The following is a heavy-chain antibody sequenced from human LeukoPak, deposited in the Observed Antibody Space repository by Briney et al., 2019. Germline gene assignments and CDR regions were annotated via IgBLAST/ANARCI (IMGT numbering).Heavy chain of an antibody. CDR2: IKEDGSER. D-gene: IGHD3-22*01. Sequence: HPGGSLRLSCEGSAFIFSGHWMNWVRQTPGKGLEWVASIKEDGSERQYVDSVKGRFSISRDNTKGSLFLQLNSLRAEDTAVYYCARDRYQSSGTFFDSWGQGTLVTVSS. J-gene: IGHJ4*02. V-gene: IGHV3-7*01. CDR3: ARDRYQSSGTFFDS. CDR1: AFIFSGHW.